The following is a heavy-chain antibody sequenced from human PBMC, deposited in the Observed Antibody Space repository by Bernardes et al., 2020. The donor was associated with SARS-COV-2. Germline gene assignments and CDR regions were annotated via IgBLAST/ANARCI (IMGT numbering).Heavy chain of an antibody. D-gene: IGHD3-10*01. J-gene: IGHJ6*02. CDR2: IYSCGST. Sequence: GGSLRLSCAASGLPVSDNYITWVRRAPGKGLEWVALIYSCGSTYYADPVKGRLTVSRDNSKNTLYLQRNSLRAEDTAVYYCASVMATWDRGLFSNTYYFYGMDVWGQGTTVTVSS. CDR3: ASVMATWDRGLFSNTYYFYGMDV. CDR1: GLPVSDNY. V-gene: IGHV3-66*01.